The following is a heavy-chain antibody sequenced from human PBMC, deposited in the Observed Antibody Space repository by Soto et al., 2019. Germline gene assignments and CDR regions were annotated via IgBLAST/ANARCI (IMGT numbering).Heavy chain of an antibody. D-gene: IGHD3-10*01. CDR1: GYIFTNYD. CDR2: VSGYTGNT. CDR3: ARFGSAPYYYYGVDV. J-gene: IGHJ6*02. V-gene: IGHV1-18*01. Sequence: QVQLVQSETEVKKPGASVKVSCKASGYIFTNYDITWVRQAPGQALEWMGWVSGYTGNTKYAQKFQDRVTMTTDTSTSTVYMELRSLRSDDTAVYYCARFGSAPYYYYGVDVWGQGTTVFVSS.